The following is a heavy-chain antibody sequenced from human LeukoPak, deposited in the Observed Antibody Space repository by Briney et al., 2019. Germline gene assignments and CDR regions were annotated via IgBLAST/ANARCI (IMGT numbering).Heavy chain of an antibody. J-gene: IGHJ4*02. CDR2: IYYSGST. CDR3: GRTGGYSSPLVV. Sequence: SEALSLTRIVSGGSLINYYWSWIRQPPGKGLEWIGYIYYSGSTNYNPFLTSRVIISVHTSKNQVSPKLTSVTAADTAVYHCGRTGGYSSPLVVWGQGDLVTVSS. V-gene: IGHV4-59*01. CDR1: GGSLINYY. D-gene: IGHD5-18*01.